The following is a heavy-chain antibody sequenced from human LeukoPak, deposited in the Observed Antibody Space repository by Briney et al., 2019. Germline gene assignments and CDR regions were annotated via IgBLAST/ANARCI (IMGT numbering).Heavy chain of an antibody. D-gene: IGHD5-12*01. Sequence: SETLSLTCTVSGDSISTSYWSWIRQPPGKGLEWIGYIYYSGSTNYNPSLKSRVTISVDTSKDQFSLKLSSVTAADTAVYYCARGSRWLPFDYWGQGTLVTVSS. CDR3: ARGSRWLPFDY. V-gene: IGHV4-59*01. J-gene: IGHJ4*02. CDR1: GDSISTSY. CDR2: IYYSGST.